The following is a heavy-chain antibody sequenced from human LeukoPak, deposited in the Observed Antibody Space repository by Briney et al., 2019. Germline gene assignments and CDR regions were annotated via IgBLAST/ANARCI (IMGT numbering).Heavy chain of an antibody. CDR1: GGSISSYY. CDR2: ISYSGST. J-gene: IGHJ4*02. D-gene: IGHD3-22*01. CDR3: ARTVGDSSGYYGPNYFDY. Sequence: SQTLSLTCTVSGGSISSYYWSWIRQPPGKGLEWIGYISYSGSTNYNPSLKSRVTISVDRSKNQFSLKLSSVTAADTAVYYCARTVGDSSGYYGPNYFDYWGQGTLVTVSS. V-gene: IGHV4-59*12.